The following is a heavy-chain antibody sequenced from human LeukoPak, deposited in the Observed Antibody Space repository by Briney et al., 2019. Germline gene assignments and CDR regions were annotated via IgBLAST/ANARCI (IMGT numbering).Heavy chain of an antibody. J-gene: IGHJ6*02. CDR1: GFTFSGYA. Sequence: GTSLRLSCAASGFTFSGYAMHWVRQAPGKGLEWVAVMSYDGSNKYYADSVKGRFTISRDNSKNTLYLQMNSLRAEDTAVYYCAKELNGGRYYYYGMDVWGQGTTVTVSS. CDR2: MSYDGSNK. CDR3: AKELNGGRYYYYGMDV. D-gene: IGHD7-27*01. V-gene: IGHV3-30*18.